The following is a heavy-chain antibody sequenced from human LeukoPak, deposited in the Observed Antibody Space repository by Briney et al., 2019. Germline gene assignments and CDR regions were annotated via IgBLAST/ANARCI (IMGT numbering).Heavy chain of an antibody. CDR3: ACSSWPHTGYYYYDGMDV. CDR1: GFTVSSNY. D-gene: IGHD6-13*01. CDR2: IYSGGST. Sequence: GGSLRLSCAASGFTVSSNYMSWVRQAPGKGLEGVSVIYSGGSTYYADSVKGRFTISRHNSKNTLYLQMNSLRAEDTAVYYCACSSWPHTGYYYYDGMDVWGQGTTVTVSS. V-gene: IGHV3-53*04. J-gene: IGHJ6*02.